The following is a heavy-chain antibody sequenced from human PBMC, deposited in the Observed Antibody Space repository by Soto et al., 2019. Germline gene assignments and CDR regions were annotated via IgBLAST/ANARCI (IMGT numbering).Heavy chain of an antibody. Sequence: ASVKVSCKASGYTFTSYGISWVRQAPGQGLEWMGRIIPILGIANYAQKFQGRVTITADKSTSTAYMELSSLRSEGTAVYYCARDVIVVVPAAPEGNWFDPWGQGTLVTVSS. CDR1: GYTFTSYG. V-gene: IGHV1-69*04. D-gene: IGHD2-2*01. CDR3: ARDVIVVVPAAPEGNWFDP. CDR2: IIPILGIA. J-gene: IGHJ5*02.